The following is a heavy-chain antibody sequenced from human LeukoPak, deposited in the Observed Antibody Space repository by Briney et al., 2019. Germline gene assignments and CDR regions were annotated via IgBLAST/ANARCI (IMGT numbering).Heavy chain of an antibody. J-gene: IGHJ4*02. CDR1: GFTFSSHW. Sequence: GGSLRLSCAASGFTFSSHWMSWVRQAPGKGLEWISYISSSGNIISYAGSVKGRFTISRDNAKNSLYLQMNSLRAEDTAVYYCAREGPGDSSGYFSYYFDYWGQGTLVTVSS. CDR3: AREGPGDSSGYFSYYFDY. CDR2: ISSSGNII. D-gene: IGHD3-22*01. V-gene: IGHV3-48*03.